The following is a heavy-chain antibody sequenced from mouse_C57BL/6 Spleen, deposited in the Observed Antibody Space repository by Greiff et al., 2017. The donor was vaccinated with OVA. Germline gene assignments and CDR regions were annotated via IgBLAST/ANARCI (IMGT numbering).Heavy chain of an antibody. CDR2: IWWDDDT. CDR3: ARYYYGSSYWYFDY. CDR1: GFSLSTFGMG. D-gene: IGHD1-1*01. Sequence: QVTLKVSGPGILQPSQTLSLTCSFSGFSLSTFGMGVGWIRQPSGKGLEWLAHIWWDDDTYYNPALKSRLTISKDTSKNQVFLKIANVDTADTATYYCARYYYGSSYWYFDYWGQGTTLTVSS. J-gene: IGHJ2*01. V-gene: IGHV8-8*01.